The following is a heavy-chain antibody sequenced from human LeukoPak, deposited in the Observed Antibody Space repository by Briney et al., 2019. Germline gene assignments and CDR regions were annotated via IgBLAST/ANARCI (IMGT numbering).Heavy chain of an antibody. CDR1: GFTFSSYS. CDR2: ISSSSSYI. J-gene: IGHJ3*02. Sequence: GGSLRLSCAASGFTFSSYSMNWARQAPGKGLEWVSSISSSSSYIYYADSVKGRFTISRDNAKNSLYLQMNSLRAEDTAVYCCARDRTVVKSSDAFDIWGQGTMVTVSS. CDR3: ARDRTVVKSSDAFDI. V-gene: IGHV3-21*01. D-gene: IGHD4-23*01.